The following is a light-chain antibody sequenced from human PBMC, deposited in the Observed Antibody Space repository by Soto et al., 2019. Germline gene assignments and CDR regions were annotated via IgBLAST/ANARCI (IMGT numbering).Light chain of an antibody. V-gene: IGLV1-47*01. Sequence: QSALTQPPSASGTPGQSLTISCSGSSSNIGSHFVYWYQHLPGTAPKLLIFRDGQRPSGVPARFFGSKSGTSASLAITGLRSEDEADYYCAVCDQSLTGWVFGGGTKLTVL. CDR3: AVCDQSLTGWV. J-gene: IGLJ3*02. CDR1: SSNIGSHF. CDR2: RDG.